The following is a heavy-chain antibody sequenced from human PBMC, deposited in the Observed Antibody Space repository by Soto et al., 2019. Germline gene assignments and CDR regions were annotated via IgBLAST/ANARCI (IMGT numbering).Heavy chain of an antibody. CDR2: IKQDGSEK. V-gene: IGHV3-7*01. CDR1: GFAFSGYW. D-gene: IGHD1-26*01. J-gene: IGHJ4*02. Sequence: EVQLVESGGDLVQPGGSLRLSCAASGFAFSGYWMSWVRQAPGKGLEGVANIKQDGSEKYYVDSVKGRFTISRDNAKNSVYLQMNSLSVEDTGVYYFARATSVGAYWGQGTLVTVSS. CDR3: ARATSVGAY.